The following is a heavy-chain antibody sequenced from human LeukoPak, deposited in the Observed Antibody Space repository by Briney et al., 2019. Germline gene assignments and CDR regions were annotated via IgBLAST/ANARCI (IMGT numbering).Heavy chain of an antibody. Sequence: GGSLRLSCAASGFTFDDYAMHWVRQAPGKGLEWVSGISWNSGSIVYADSVKGRFTISRDNAKNSLYLQTNSLRAEDMALYYCAKAFRSSTSCQGDYWGQGTLVTVSS. CDR3: AKAFRSSTSCQGDY. CDR1: GFTFDDYA. J-gene: IGHJ4*02. CDR2: ISWNSGSI. V-gene: IGHV3-9*03. D-gene: IGHD2-2*01.